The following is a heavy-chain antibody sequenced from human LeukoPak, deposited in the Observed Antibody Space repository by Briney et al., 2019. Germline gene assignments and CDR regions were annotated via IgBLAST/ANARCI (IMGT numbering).Heavy chain of an antibody. V-gene: IGHV3-74*01. CDR3: AKRDYTNYMLDY. Sequence: PGGSLRLSCAASGFTFSSYWMHWVRQAPGKGLVWVSRINSDGSSTSYADSVKGRFTTSRDNSNNRLFLQMSSLRAEDTAVYYCAKRDYTNYMLDYWGQGTLVTVSS. D-gene: IGHD4-11*01. CDR2: INSDGSST. J-gene: IGHJ4*02. CDR1: GFTFSSYW.